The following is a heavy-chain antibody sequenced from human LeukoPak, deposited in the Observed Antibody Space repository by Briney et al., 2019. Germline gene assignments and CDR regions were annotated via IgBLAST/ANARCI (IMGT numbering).Heavy chain of an antibody. D-gene: IGHD2-15*01. CDR1: GFTFSNHW. Sequence: GGSLRLSCAASGFTFSNHWMLWLRHAPRKGLVWVSDISNDGSSSSYADPVKGRFTISRDNAKSTLYLQMSSLRVEDTAMYYCVRDSGGPDYWGQGTLVTVSS. CDR3: VRDSGGPDY. V-gene: IGHV3-74*01. J-gene: IGHJ4*02. CDR2: ISNDGSSS.